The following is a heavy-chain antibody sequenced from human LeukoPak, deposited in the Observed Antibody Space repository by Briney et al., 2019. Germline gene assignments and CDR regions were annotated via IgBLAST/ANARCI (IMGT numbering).Heavy chain of an antibody. J-gene: IGHJ4*02. Sequence: SETLSLTCAVYGGSFSGYYWSWIRQPPGKGLEWIGEINHSGSTNYNPSLKSRVTISVDTSKNQFSLKLSSVTAADTAVYYCARIVGASTFDYWGQGTLVTVSS. D-gene: IGHD1-26*01. V-gene: IGHV4-34*01. CDR1: GGSFSGYY. CDR3: ARIVGASTFDY. CDR2: INHSGST.